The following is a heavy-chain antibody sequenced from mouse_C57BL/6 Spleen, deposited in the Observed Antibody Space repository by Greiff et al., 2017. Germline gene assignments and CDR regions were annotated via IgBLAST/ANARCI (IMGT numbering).Heavy chain of an antibody. Sequence: VKQRPGQGLEWIGRIHPSDSDTNYNQKFKGKATLTVDKSSSTAYMQLSSLTSEDSAVYYCAIGRPFDYWGQGTTLTVSS. CDR3: AIGRPFDY. V-gene: IGHV1-74*01. CDR2: IHPSDSDT. J-gene: IGHJ2*01.